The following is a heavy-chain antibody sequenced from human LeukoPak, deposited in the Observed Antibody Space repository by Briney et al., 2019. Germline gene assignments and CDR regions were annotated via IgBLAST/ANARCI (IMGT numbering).Heavy chain of an antibody. J-gene: IGHJ6*02. CDR1: GFPFNSYA. D-gene: IGHD1-26*01. CDR2: ISCSGGST. V-gene: IGHV3-23*01. Sequence: GSLSLSRATSGFPFNSYAMSWVRPAPGKGLEWVSAISCSGGSTYYADSVKGRFTISRDNSKNTLYLQMNSLRAEDTAVYYCAKDIIVGGEYYYYGMDVWGQGTTVTVSS. CDR3: AKDIIVGGEYYYYGMDV.